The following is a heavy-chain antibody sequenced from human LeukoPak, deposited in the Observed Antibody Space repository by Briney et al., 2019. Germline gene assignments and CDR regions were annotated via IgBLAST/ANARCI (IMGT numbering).Heavy chain of an antibody. CDR2: ISWDGGST. V-gene: IGHV3-43D*03. D-gene: IGHD6-19*01. CDR1: GFTFDDYA. CDR3: AKSTQVAGTGYYFDY. J-gene: IGHJ4*02. Sequence: GGSLRLSCAASGFTFDDYAMHWVRQAPGKGLEWVSLISWDGGSTYYADSVKGRFTISRDNSKNSLYLQMNSLRAEDTALYYCAKSTQVAGTGYYFDYWGQGTLVTVSS.